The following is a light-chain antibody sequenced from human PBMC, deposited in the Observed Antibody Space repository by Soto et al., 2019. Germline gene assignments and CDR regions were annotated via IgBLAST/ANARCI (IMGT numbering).Light chain of an antibody. Sequence: QSALTQPPSASGSPGQSVTLSCTGTSSDIGASKYVSWYQHHPGKAPKFIIYEVYNRPSGVPDRFSGSKSGNTASLIVSRLQAEDEAIYYCGSYAGTNNLIFGSGTKLTVL. V-gene: IGLV2-8*01. CDR3: GSYAGTNNLI. CDR2: EVY. J-gene: IGLJ2*01. CDR1: SSDIGASKY.